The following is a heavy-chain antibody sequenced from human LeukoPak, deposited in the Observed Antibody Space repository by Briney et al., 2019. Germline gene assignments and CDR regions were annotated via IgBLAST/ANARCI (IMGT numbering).Heavy chain of an antibody. CDR1: GFTFSIYG. D-gene: IGHD6-13*01. CDR3: ARGIATGSFDY. CDR2: IWYDGSNK. V-gene: IGHV3-33*01. J-gene: IGHJ4*02. Sequence: GGSLRLSCAASGFTFSIYGMHWVRQAPGKGLEWVALIWYDGSNKYYADSVKGRFTISRDNSKNTLYLQMNSLRAEDMAVYYCARGIATGSFDYWGQGTLVTVSS.